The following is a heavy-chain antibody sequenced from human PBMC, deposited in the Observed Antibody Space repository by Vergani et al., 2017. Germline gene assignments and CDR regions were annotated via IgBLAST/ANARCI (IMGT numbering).Heavy chain of an antibody. CDR1: GFTFDDYA. V-gene: IGHV3-9*01. CDR2: ISWNSGSI. J-gene: IGHJ4*02. CDR3: ARGSGHDY. D-gene: IGHD6-19*01. Sequence: EVQLVESGGGLVQPGRSLRLSCAASGFTFDDYAMHWVRQAPGKGLEWVSGISWNSGSIGYADSVKGRFTISRDNAKNSLYLQMNSLRAEDTAVYYCARGSGHDYWGQGTLVTVSS.